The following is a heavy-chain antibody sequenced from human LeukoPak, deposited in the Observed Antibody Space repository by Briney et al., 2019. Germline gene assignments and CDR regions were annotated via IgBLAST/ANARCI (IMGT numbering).Heavy chain of an antibody. CDR2: VSYDGSNK. CDR1: GFTFRTYA. V-gene: IGHV3-30-3*01. J-gene: IGHJ6*02. Sequence: GRSLRLSCVVSGFTFRTYAMHWVRQAPGKGLEGVAVVSYDGSNKYYADSVQGRFTISRDNSRNTLHLQMNSLRAEDTAVYYCARDSHYYDPGGYYSRGEYYHHGMDAWGQGTTVTASS. D-gene: IGHD3-22*01. CDR3: ARDSHYYDPGGYYSRGEYYHHGMDA.